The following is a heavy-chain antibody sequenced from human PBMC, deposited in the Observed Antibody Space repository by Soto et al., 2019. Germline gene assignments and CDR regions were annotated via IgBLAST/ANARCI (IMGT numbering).Heavy chain of an antibody. V-gene: IGHV2-5*02. CDR1: GFSLSTSGVG. Sequence: QITLKESGPTLVKPTQTLTLTCTFSGFSLSTSGVGVGWIRQPPGKALEWLALIYWDDDKRYSPSLKSRLTITKDTSKNQVVLTMTNRDPVDTATYYCAHRLEVLWFGETIWCWFDPWGQGTLVTVSS. D-gene: IGHD3-10*01. CDR3: AHRLEVLWFGETIWCWFDP. CDR2: IYWDDDK. J-gene: IGHJ5*02.